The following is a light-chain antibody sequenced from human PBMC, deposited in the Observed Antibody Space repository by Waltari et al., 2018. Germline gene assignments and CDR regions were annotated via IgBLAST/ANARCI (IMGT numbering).Light chain of an antibody. CDR1: SRDVGGYNY. V-gene: IGLV2-14*01. J-gene: IGLJ2*01. Sequence: QSALTQPASVSWSPGQSIHISCTGTSRDVGGYNYVSPDQQPPGKAPKLMIYDVSKRPSGVSNRFSGSKSGNTASLTISGLQAEDEADYYCSSYTSSSTRVFGGGTKLTVL. CDR2: DVS. CDR3: SSYTSSSTRV.